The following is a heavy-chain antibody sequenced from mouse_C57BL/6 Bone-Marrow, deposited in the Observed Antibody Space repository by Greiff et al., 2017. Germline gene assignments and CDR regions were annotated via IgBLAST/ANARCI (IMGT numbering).Heavy chain of an antibody. V-gene: IGHV1-9*01. D-gene: IGHD1-1*01. Sequence: QVQLQQSGAELMKPGASVKLSCKATGYTFTGYWIEWVKQRPGHGLEWIGEILPGSGSTNYNEKFKGKATFTADTSSNTAYMQLSSLTTKDSAINYWAGIINAVVAKGFDYWGQGTTLTVSS. J-gene: IGHJ2*01. CDR2: ILPGSGST. CDR3: AGIINAVVAKGFDY. CDR1: GYTFTGYW.